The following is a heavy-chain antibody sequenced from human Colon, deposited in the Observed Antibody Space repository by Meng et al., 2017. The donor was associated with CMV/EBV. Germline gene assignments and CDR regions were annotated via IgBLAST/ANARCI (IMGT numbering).Heavy chain of an antibody. J-gene: IGHJ5*01. Sequence: GESLKISCKGSGYRFDTYWIGWVRQVPGKGLEWMGIIYPTDSDTRYSPSFQGQVLISADKSMNTAYLELYNLKASDTAIYYCARGGSGSFNWFDSWGQGTLVTVSS. CDR1: GYRFDTYW. V-gene: IGHV5-51*06. CDR3: ARGGSGSFNWFDS. CDR2: IYPTDSDT. D-gene: IGHD3-10*01.